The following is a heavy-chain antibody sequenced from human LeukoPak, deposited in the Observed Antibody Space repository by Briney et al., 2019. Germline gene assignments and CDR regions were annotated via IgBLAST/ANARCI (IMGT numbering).Heavy chain of an antibody. J-gene: IGHJ6*02. CDR2: MNPNSGNT. CDR1: GYTFTSYD. D-gene: IGHD2-2*01. V-gene: IGHV1-8*01. CDR3: ARAKPVVPAAIYYYYGMDV. Sequence: ASVKVSCKASGYTFTSYDINWVRQATGQGLEWMGWMNPNSGNTGYAQKFQGRVTMTRNTSISTAYMELSSLRSEDTAVYYCARAKPVVPAAIYYYYGMDVRGQGTTVTVSS.